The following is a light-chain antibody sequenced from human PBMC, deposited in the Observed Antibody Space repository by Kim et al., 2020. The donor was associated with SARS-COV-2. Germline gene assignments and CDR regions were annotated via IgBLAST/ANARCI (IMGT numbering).Light chain of an antibody. J-gene: IGLJ3*02. V-gene: IGLV1-44*01. CDR2: SNK. Sequence: QSVTISSSGSSSSIGINAVNWYRQLPETAPNLRIYSNKQPPSGVPDRFSGSKSGTSASLPISGLQSEDEAEYYCAAWDDSLNGRVFGGGTQLTVL. CDR1: SSSIGINA. CDR3: AAWDDSLNGRV.